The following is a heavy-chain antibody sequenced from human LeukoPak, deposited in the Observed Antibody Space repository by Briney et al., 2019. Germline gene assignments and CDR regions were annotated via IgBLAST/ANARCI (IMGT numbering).Heavy chain of an antibody. CDR2: ISNSGRST. D-gene: IGHD3-3*01. V-gene: IGHV3-23*01. CDR3: AKDRLESWSGFYFGLFDY. CDR1: GFTFSDYY. Sequence: PGGSLRLSCAASGFTFSDYYMSWVRQAPGKGLEWVSGISNSGRSTYYADPVKGRFTISRDNSKSTLYLQMNSLRAEDTAVYYCAKDRLESWSGFYFGLFDYWGQGALVTVAS. J-gene: IGHJ4*02.